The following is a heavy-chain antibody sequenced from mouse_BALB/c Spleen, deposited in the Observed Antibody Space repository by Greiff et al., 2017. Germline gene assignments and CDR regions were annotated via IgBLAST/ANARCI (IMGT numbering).Heavy chain of an antibody. D-gene: IGHD2-1*01. CDR2: IRLKSNNYAT. CDR1: GFTFSNYW. J-gene: IGHJ2*01. Sequence: EVQLVESGGGLVQPGGSMKLSCVASGFTFSNYWMNWVRQSPEKGLEWVAEIRLKSNNYATHYAESVKGRFTISRDDSKSSVYLQMNNLRAEDTGIYYCTIIYGNYYFDYWGQGTTLTVSS. V-gene: IGHV6-6*02. CDR3: TIIYGNYYFDY.